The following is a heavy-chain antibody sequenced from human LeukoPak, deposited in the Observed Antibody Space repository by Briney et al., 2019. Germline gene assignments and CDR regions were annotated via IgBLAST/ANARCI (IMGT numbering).Heavy chain of an antibody. CDR1: GFTFSEYW. CDR3: LTIVETTFDAFDI. D-gene: IGHD2/OR15-2a*01. Sequence: GGSLRLSCAASGFTFSEYWLHWLRQAPGKGLVWISRINPDDKSASYADSVKGRFTIARDDARKTLYLQMNSLRAEDTAVYYCLTIVETTFDAFDIWGQGTMVTVSS. V-gene: IGHV3-74*01. CDR2: INPDDKSA. J-gene: IGHJ3*02.